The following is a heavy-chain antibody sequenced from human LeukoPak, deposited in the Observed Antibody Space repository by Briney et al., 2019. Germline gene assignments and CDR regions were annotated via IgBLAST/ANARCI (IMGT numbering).Heavy chain of an antibody. CDR2: ISAYNGNT. CDR1: GYTFTSYG. D-gene: IGHD2-21*02. V-gene: IGHV1-18*01. J-gene: IGHJ6*02. Sequence: GASVKVSCKASGYTFTSYGISWVRQAPGQGLEWMGWISAYNGNTNYAQKLQGRVTMTTDTSTSTAYMELRSLRSDDTAVYYCARVGLAYCGGDCYQQNDCYYYGMDVWGQGTTVTVSS. CDR3: ARVGLAYCGGDCYQQNDCYYYGMDV.